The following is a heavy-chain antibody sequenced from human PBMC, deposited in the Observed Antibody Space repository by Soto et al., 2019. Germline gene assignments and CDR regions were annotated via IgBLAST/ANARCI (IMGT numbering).Heavy chain of an antibody. CDR1: GGSISSYY. Sequence: PSETLSLTCTVSGGSISSYYWSWVRQPPRKGLEWIGYIYYSGSTNYNPSLKSRVTISVDTSKNQFSLKLSSVTAADTAVYYCARGDYDYIWGSSYYFDYWGQGTLVTVSS. CDR2: IYYSGST. V-gene: IGHV4-59*01. D-gene: IGHD3-16*01. J-gene: IGHJ4*02. CDR3: ARGDYDYIWGSSYYFDY.